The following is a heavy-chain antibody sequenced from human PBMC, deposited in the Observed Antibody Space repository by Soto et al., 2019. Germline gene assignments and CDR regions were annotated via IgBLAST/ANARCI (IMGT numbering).Heavy chain of an antibody. J-gene: IGHJ6*02. D-gene: IGHD4-17*01. V-gene: IGHV1-18*01. CDR3: AREGNGDSAYYYYGMDV. Sequence: QVQLVQSGAEVKKPGASVKVSCKASGYTFTSYGISWVRQAPGQGLEWMGWISAYNGNTNYAQKLQGRVTMTTDTPTSTAYMELRSLRSDDTAVYYCAREGNGDSAYYYYGMDVWGQGTTVTVSS. CDR1: GYTFTSYG. CDR2: ISAYNGNT.